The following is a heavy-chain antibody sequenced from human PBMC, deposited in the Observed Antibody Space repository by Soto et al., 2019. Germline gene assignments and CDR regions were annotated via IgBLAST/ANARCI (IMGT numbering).Heavy chain of an antibody. CDR1: GGSISSGGYY. D-gene: IGHD6-19*01. V-gene: IGHV4-61*08. J-gene: IGHJ6*02. CDR2: IYYSGIT. Sequence: SETLSLTCTVSGGSISSGGYYWSWIRQHPGKGLEWIGYIYYSGITDYNPSLKSRVTISVDTSKSQFSLKLSSVTAADTAVYYCASLRTLAVAGQDDYYYCYAMDVWGQGTTVTVSS. CDR3: ASLRTLAVAGQDDYYYCYAMDV.